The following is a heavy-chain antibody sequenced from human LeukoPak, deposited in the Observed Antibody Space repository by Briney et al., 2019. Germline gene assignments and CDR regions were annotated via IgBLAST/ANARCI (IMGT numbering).Heavy chain of an antibody. J-gene: IGHJ4*02. CDR1: GGSISSSS. CDR3: ASEDIVATLDY. V-gene: IGHV3-21*01. Sequence: PSETLSLTCTVSGGSISSSSYYWGWIRQPPGKGLEWVSAISGSGGSTYYADSVKGRFTISRDNAKNSLYLQMNSLRAEDTAVYYCASEDIVATLDYWGQGTLVTVSS. D-gene: IGHD5-12*01. CDR2: ISGSGGST.